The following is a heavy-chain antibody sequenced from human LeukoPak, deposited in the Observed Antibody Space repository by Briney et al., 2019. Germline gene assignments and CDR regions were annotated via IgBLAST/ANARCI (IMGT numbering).Heavy chain of an antibody. D-gene: IGHD3-10*01. CDR1: GYTFTGYY. Sequence: ASVKVSRKASGYTFTGYYMHWVRQAPGQGLEWMGRINPNSGVTNYAQKFQGRVTMTRDTSISTAYMELSRLRSDDTAVYYCARDPLGGSGSSDYWGQGTLVTVSS. CDR2: INPNSGVT. J-gene: IGHJ4*02. CDR3: ARDPLGGSGSSDY. V-gene: IGHV1-2*06.